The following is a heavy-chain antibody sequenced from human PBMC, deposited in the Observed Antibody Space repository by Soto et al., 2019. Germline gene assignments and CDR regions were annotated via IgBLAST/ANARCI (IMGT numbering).Heavy chain of an antibody. J-gene: IGHJ4*02. V-gene: IGHV3-74*01. CDR1: GFTFSSYW. D-gene: IGHD3-10*01. CDR2: INSDGSSI. Sequence: EVQLVEFGGGLVQPGGSLRLSCAASGFTFSSYWMHWVRQAPGKGLVWVSRINSDGSSINYADSVKGQFTISRDNAKNTLYLQMNSLRAEDTAVYYCGRGASGSYRLDYWGQGTLVTVSS. CDR3: GRGASGSYRLDY.